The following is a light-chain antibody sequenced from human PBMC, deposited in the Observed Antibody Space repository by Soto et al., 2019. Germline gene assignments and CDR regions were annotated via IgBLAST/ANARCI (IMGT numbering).Light chain of an antibody. J-gene: IGKJ1*01. Sequence: DVQMTQSPSALSASVGDRVTITCRASQSIISWLAWYQQKPGKAPKLLIYKASTLESGVLSRFSGSGSGTEFTLTISSLQPDDFASYYCQQYDSFSTWTFGQGTKVDIK. CDR3: QQYDSFSTWT. CDR2: KAS. CDR1: QSIISW. V-gene: IGKV1-5*03.